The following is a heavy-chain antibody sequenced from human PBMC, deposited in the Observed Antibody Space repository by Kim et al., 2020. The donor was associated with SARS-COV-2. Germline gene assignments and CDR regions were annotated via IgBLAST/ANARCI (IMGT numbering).Heavy chain of an antibody. CDR3: AKAIGTGLLWFGELLTSLPIDAFDI. V-gene: IGHV3-23*01. D-gene: IGHD3-10*01. Sequence: GGSLRLSCAASGFTFSSYAMSWVRQAPGKGLEWVSAISGSGGSTYYADSVKGRFTISRDNSKNTLYLQMNSLRAEDTAVYYCAKAIGTGLLWFGELLTSLPIDAFDIWGQGTMVTVSS. CDR2: ISGSGGST. CDR1: GFTFSSYA. J-gene: IGHJ3*02.